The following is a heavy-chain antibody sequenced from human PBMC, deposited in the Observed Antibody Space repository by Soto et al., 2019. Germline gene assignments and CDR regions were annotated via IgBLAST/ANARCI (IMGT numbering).Heavy chain of an antibody. CDR2: INVNSGGT. CDR3: ARVMTAAATDY. V-gene: IGHV1-2*02. Sequence: ASVKVSCKASGYTFTDYYMHWLRQAPGQGLEWMGWINVNSGGTNYAQRFQGRVTMTRDTSISTGYMELSRLRSDDTAVYYCARVMTAAATDYRGQGPLVPVSS. D-gene: IGHD2-15*01. J-gene: IGHJ4*02. CDR1: GYTFTDYY.